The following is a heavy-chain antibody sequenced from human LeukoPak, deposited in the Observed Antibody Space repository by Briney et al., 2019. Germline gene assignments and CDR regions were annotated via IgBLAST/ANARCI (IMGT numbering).Heavy chain of an antibody. Sequence: PSETLSLTCTVSGGSISSYYWSWIRHPAGKGLEWIGRIYTSGSTNYNPSLKSRVTMSIDTSKNQFSLKLSSVTAADTAVYYCARGWYSSGYYSGNYYYMDVWGKGTTVTVSS. V-gene: IGHV4-4*07. CDR3: ARGWYSSGYYSGNYYYMDV. J-gene: IGHJ6*03. CDR2: IYTSGST. CDR1: GGSISSYY. D-gene: IGHD3-22*01.